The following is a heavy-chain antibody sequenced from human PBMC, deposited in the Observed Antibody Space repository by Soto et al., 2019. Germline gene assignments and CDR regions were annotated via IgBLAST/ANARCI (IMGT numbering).Heavy chain of an antibody. J-gene: IGHJ4*02. V-gene: IGHV1-18*04. Sequence: ASVKVSFKASGYTFISYCISWVRQAPGQGLEWMGWISAYNGNTNYAQKLQGRVTMTTDTSTSIAYMELRSLRSDDTAVYYCAREGYCSSTSCYSAFDYWGLGTLVTV. CDR3: AREGYCSSTSCYSAFDY. CDR2: ISAYNGNT. CDR1: GYTFISYC. D-gene: IGHD2-2*01.